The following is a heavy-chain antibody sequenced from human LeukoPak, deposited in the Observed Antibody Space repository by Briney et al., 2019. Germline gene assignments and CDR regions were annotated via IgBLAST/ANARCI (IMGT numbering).Heavy chain of an antibody. CDR3: ASDQSSSVTRTFYYYGMDV. CDR2: ISSSGSTI. D-gene: IGHD4-17*01. V-gene: IGHV3-11*01. CDR1: GFTFSDYY. J-gene: IGHJ6*02. Sequence: GGSLRLSCAASGFTFSDYYMSWIRQAPGKGLEWVSYISSSGSTIYYADSVKGRFTISRDNAKNSLYLQMNSLRAEDTAVYYCASDQSSSVTRTFYYYGMDVWGQGTTVTVSS.